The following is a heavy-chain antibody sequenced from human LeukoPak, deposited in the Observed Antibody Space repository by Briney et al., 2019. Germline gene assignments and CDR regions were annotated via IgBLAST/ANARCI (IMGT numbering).Heavy chain of an antibody. CDR1: AFTFGNHR. V-gene: IGHV3-7*03. D-gene: IGHD1-26*01. J-gene: IGHJ2*01. CDR3: AKVVILGRYFDL. CDR2: IKQDGGET. Sequence: GGSLRLSCVASAFTFGNHRMSWVRQAPGKGLEWVADIKQDGGETYYADFVRGRFTISRDNGKNSLYLQMNSLTAEDTAVYYCAKVVILGRYFDLWGRGTLVTVSS.